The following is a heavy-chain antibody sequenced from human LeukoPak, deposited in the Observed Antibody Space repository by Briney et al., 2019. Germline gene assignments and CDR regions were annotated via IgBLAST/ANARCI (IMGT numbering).Heavy chain of an antibody. J-gene: IGHJ4*02. Sequence: NTSETLSLTCTVSGGSISSGGYYWSWIRQHPGKGLEWIGYIYYSGSTYYNPSLKSRVTISVDTSKNQFSLKLSSVTAADTAVYYCARASWHYDSSGYYPGSLDYWGQGTLVTVSS. CDR1: GGSISSGGYY. V-gene: IGHV4-31*03. D-gene: IGHD3-22*01. CDR2: IYYSGST. CDR3: ARASWHYDSSGYYPGSLDY.